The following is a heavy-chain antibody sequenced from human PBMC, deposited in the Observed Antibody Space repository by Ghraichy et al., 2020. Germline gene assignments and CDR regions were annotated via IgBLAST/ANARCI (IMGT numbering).Heavy chain of an antibody. V-gene: IGHV3-53*01. CDR2: IYSGGST. J-gene: IGHJ4*02. D-gene: IGHD6-13*01. CDR1: GFTVSSNY. CDR3: AREVDSSSWYVYY. Sequence: GESLNISCAASGFTVSSNYMSWVRQAPGKGLEWVSVIYSGGSTYYADYVKGRFTISRDNSKNTLYLQMNSLRAEDAAVYYCAREVDSSSWYVYYWGQGTLVTVSA.